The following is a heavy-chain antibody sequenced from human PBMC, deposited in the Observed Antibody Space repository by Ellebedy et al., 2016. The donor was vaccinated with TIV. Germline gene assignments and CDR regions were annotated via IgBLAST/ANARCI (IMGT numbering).Heavy chain of an antibody. CDR1: GGSISSGGYY. CDR3: ARHRTLVGATRPWYFDY. CDR2: IYYSGST. V-gene: IGHV4-61*08. D-gene: IGHD1-26*01. J-gene: IGHJ4*02. Sequence: MPSETLSLTCTVSGGSISSGGYYWSWIRQPPGKGLEWIGYIYYSGSTNYNPSLKSRVTISVDTSKNQFSLKLSSVTAADTAVYYCARHRTLVGATRPWYFDYWGQGTLVTVSS.